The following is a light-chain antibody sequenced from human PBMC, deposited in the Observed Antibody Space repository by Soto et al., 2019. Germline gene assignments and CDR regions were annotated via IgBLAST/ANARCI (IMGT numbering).Light chain of an antibody. Sequence: EIVLTQSPGTLSLSPGERATLSCRASQSVSSSYLAWYQQKPGQAPRLLIHDASNRATGIPERFRGRGSGTDFTLTISGLEPEDFAVYYCLQYGSSSVTFGQGTRLEIK. CDR2: DAS. V-gene: IGKV3-20*01. CDR3: LQYGSSSVT. J-gene: IGKJ5*01. CDR1: QSVSSSY.